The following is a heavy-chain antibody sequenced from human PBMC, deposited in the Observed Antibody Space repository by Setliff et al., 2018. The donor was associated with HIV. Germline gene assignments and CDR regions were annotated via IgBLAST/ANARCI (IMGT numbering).Heavy chain of an antibody. V-gene: IGHV4-61*09. CDR3: ARTDWARTSYYYYYGMTV. CDR1: GGSISSGSYY. J-gene: IGHJ6*02. D-gene: IGHD3-9*01. Sequence: SETLSLTCTVSGGSISSGSYYWSWIRQPAGKGLEWIGHIYTSGSTNYNPSLKSRVTISVDTSKNQFSLKLSSVTAADTAVYYCARTDWARTSYYYYYGMTVWCQVTTVTVSS. CDR2: IYTSGST.